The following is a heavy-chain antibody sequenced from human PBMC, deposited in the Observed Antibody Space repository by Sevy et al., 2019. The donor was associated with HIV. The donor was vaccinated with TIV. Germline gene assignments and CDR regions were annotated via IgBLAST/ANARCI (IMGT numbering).Heavy chain of an antibody. Sequence: GGSLRLSCAASGFTFDDYAMHWVRQAPGKGLEWVSGISWNSGSIGYADSVKGRFTISRDNAKNSLYLQMNSLRAEDTALYYCAKGLRVVAPPDYWGQGTLVTVSS. D-gene: IGHD3-22*01. J-gene: IGHJ4*02. V-gene: IGHV3-9*01. CDR3: AKGLRVVAPPDY. CDR2: ISWNSGSI. CDR1: GFTFDDYA.